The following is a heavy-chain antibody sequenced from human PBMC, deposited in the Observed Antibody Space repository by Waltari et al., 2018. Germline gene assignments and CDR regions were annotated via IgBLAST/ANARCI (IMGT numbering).Heavy chain of an antibody. V-gene: IGHV1-2*06. CDR1: GYTLPELS. Sequence: QVQLVQSGAEVKKPGASVKVSCKFSGYTLPELSMPWVRHARGKGREWMGRINPNSGGTNYAQKFQGRVTMTSDTSISTAYMEVSRLRSDDTAVYYCARVRLAAALTYKWFDPWGQGTLVPVSS. D-gene: IGHD6-13*01. CDR2: INPNSGGT. CDR3: ARVRLAAALTYKWFDP. J-gene: IGHJ5*02.